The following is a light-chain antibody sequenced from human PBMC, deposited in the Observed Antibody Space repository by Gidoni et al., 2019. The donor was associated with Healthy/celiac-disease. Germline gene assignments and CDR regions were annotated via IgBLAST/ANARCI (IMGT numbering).Light chain of an antibody. J-gene: IGLJ2*01. CDR1: SSDLGVYNY. V-gene: IGLV2-14*03. Sequence: QSSLTQPASVSWSPGQSITISFTGTSSDLGVYNYVSWYQQHTDNAPKLIIYDVSYRPSGISNRFSGSKSGNTASLTISGLQGEDEADYYCSSYTGSSTVFGGGTKLTVL. CDR3: SSYTGSSTV. CDR2: DVS.